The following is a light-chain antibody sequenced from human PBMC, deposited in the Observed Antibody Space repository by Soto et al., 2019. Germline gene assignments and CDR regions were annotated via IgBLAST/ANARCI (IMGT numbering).Light chain of an antibody. CDR2: DVS. V-gene: IGLV2-14*01. CDR1: STDVGRYNY. Sequence: QSVLTQPASVSGSPGQSITISCTGTSTDVGRYNYVSWYQQHPGKAPKLMVYDVSNRPSWVSNRFSGSKSGITASLTISGLQAGCEADYACTTYTSHSTQVCGTGTKVTV. CDR3: TTYTSHSTQV. J-gene: IGLJ1*01.